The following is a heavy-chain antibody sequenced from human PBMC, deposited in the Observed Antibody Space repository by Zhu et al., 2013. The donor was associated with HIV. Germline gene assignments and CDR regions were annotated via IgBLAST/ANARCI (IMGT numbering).Heavy chain of an antibody. CDR2: IIPIFGTA. J-gene: IGHJ6*02. Sequence: QVQLVQSGAEVKKPGSSVKVSCKASGGTFSSYAISWVRQAPGQGLEWMGGIIPIFGTANYAQKFQGRVTITADKSTSTAYMELSSLRSEDTAVYYCAREISFRGSSGYYYYYGMDVWGQGTTVTVSS. D-gene: IGHD6-6*01. V-gene: IGHV1-69*06. CDR1: GGTFSSYA. CDR3: AREISFRGSSGYYYYYGMDV.